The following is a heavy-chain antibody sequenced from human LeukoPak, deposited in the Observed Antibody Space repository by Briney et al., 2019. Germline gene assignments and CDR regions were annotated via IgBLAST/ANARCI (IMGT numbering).Heavy chain of an antibody. CDR3: AKIIAAALWYGYFDY. CDR1: GFTFSNYN. V-gene: IGHV3-23*01. D-gene: IGHD6-13*01. CDR2: IGGSGGDT. Sequence: GGSLRLSCAASGFTFSNYNMNWVRQAPGKGLEWVSAIGGSGGDTFYADSVKGRFTISRDNSKNTLYLQMNSLRAEDTAVYYRAKIIAAALWYGYFDYWGQGTLVTVAS. J-gene: IGHJ4*02.